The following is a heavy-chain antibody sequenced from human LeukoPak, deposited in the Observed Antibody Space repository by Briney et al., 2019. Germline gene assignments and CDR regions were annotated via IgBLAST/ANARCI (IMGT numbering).Heavy chain of an antibody. CDR1: GYSISSGYY. CDR2: IYHSGTT. CDR3: AFARQTVAGTAY. J-gene: IGHJ4*02. D-gene: IGHD6-19*01. V-gene: IGHV4-38-2*01. Sequence: KPSETLSLTCAVSGYSISSGYYWGWIRQPPGKGLGWIGSIYHSGTTYYNPSLKSRVTISIDTSKNQFSLKLSSVTAADTAVYYCAFARQTVAGTAYWGQGTLVTVSS.